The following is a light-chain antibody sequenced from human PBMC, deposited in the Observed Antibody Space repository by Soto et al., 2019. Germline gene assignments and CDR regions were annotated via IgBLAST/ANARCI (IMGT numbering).Light chain of an antibody. CDR1: QDIINY. Sequence: DLPMTQSPSSLSASVGDRVTITCQASQDIINYLNWYQQKPGKAPKLLIYEASSLETGVPSRFSGRGSGAHFTFTISSLQPEDFATYYCQQYVNLPLTFGGGTKVEVK. CDR3: QQYVNLPLT. J-gene: IGKJ4*01. CDR2: EAS. V-gene: IGKV1-33*01.